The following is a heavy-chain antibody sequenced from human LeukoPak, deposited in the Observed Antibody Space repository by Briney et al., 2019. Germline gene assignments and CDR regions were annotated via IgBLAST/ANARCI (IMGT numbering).Heavy chain of an antibody. V-gene: IGHV4-61*01. CDR2: IYYTGST. CDR1: GASISRSSYY. D-gene: IGHD3-9*01. J-gene: IGHJ5*02. CDR3: ARGGTYNDILSFDP. Sequence: PSETLSLTCTVSGASISRSSYYWTWIRQSPGKGLEWIGQIYYTGSTYYNPSLKRRVTISVDTSRNQFSLNLTSVTAADTAVYYCARGGTYNDILSFDPWGQGTLVTVSS.